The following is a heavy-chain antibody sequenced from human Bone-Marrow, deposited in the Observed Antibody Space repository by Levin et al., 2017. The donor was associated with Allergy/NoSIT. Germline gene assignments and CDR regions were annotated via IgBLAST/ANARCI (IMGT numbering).Heavy chain of an antibody. CDR2: ISVYNGNT. D-gene: IGHD3-10*01. CDR1: GYTFGNYG. V-gene: IGHV1-18*01. Sequence: GESLKISCKASGYTFGNYGISWVRQAPGQGLEWMGWISVYNGNTDYAQKFQGRVTMTTDTSTTTAYLDLRSLRSDDTAVYYCARDTPFYYGSGSYFGEFWGQGTLVTVSS. J-gene: IGHJ4*02. CDR3: ARDTPFYYGSGSYFGEF.